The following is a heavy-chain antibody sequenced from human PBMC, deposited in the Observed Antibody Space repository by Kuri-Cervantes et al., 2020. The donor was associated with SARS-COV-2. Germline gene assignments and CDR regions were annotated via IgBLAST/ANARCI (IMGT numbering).Heavy chain of an antibody. V-gene: IGHV3-15*01. D-gene: IGHD6-19*01. CDR2: IKSKTDGGTT. CDR1: GFTFSNAW. J-gene: IGHJ4*02. CDR3: AKETSSGSFDY. Sequence: GESLKISCAASGFTFSNAWMSWVRQAPGKGLEWVGRIKSKTDGGTTDYAAPVKGRFTISRDDSKNTLYLQMNSLKTEDTAVYYCAKETSSGSFDYWGQGTLVTVSS.